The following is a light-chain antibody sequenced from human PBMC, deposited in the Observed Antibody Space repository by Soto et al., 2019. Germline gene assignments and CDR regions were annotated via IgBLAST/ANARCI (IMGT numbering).Light chain of an antibody. J-gene: IGKJ4*01. CDR2: GAS. CDR3: RQYGTSPLP. CDR1: QTVNSNY. Sequence: IMLTHSPGTLSLIPVGRATRSSSASQTVNSNYLAWYHQKPGQAPRLLTSGASIRATGVPHRFSGGGSGQDATLTITRLELEVGAGYYCRQYGTSPLPVGGGTKLDI. V-gene: IGKV3-20*01.